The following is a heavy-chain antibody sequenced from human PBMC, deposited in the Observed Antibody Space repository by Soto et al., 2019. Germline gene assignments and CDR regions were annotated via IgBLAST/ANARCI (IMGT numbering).Heavy chain of an antibody. CDR1: GFTVSSNY. CDR2: IYSGGST. D-gene: IGHD3-10*01. V-gene: IGHV3-53*04. Sequence: TGGSLRLSCAASGFTVSSNYMSWVRQAPGKGLEWVSVIYSGGSTYYADSVKGRFTISRHNSKNTLYLQMNSLRAEDTAVYYCARVVRVMVRGGAFFSYYYMDVWGKGTTVTVSS. CDR3: ARVVRVMVRGGAFFSYYYMDV. J-gene: IGHJ6*03.